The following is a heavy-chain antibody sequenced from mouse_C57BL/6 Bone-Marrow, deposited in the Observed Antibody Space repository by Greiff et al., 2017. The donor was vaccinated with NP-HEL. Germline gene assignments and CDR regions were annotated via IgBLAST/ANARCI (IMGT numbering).Heavy chain of an antibody. CDR3: AREVFTTVVGMDY. CDR1: GYTFTSYG. Sequence: VQGVESGAELARPGASVKLSCKASGYTFTSYGISWVKQRTGQGLEWIGEIYPRSGNTYYNEKFKGKATLTADKSSSTAYMELRSLTSEDSAVYFCAREVFTTVVGMDYWGQGTSVTVSS. D-gene: IGHD1-1*01. J-gene: IGHJ4*01. CDR2: IYPRSGNT. V-gene: IGHV1-81*01.